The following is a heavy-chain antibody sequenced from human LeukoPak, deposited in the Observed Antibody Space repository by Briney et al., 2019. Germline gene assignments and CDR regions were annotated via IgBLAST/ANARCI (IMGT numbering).Heavy chain of an antibody. CDR1: GFTFSSDW. CDR3: ATHSDWRFDY. CDR2: INQDGSER. Sequence: GGSLRLSCAASGFTFSSDWRSWVRQAPGKGLEWVANINQDGSERNYVDSVKGRFTISRDNAKSSVFLQMNSLGADDTAVYYCATHSDWRFDYWGQGTLVSVSS. J-gene: IGHJ4*02. V-gene: IGHV3-7*01. D-gene: IGHD6-19*01.